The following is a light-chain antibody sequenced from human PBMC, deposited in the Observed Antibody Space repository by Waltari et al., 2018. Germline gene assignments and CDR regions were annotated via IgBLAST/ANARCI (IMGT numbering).Light chain of an antibody. CDR3: QAWDSSTVV. J-gene: IGLJ2*01. V-gene: IGLV3-1*01. CDR2: RDG. Sequence: DQWPGQSPELVMYRDGKQPEGIPERVSGSNSGNTATLTISGTQAMHEADYYCQAWDSSTVVFGGGTRLTVL.